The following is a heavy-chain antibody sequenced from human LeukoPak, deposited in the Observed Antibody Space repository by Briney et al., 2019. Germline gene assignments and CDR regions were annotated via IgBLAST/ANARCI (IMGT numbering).Heavy chain of an antibody. D-gene: IGHD6-13*01. CDR2: IYSSGST. Sequence: PGGSLRLSCAASGFTLSSSYMSWVRQAPGKGLEWVSIIYSSGSTYYADSVKGRFTISRDNPKNTLYLQMSSLRVDDTAMYYCARGSSWPYFDYWGQGTLVTVSS. CDR1: GFTLSSSY. V-gene: IGHV3-66*01. J-gene: IGHJ4*02. CDR3: ARGSSWPYFDY.